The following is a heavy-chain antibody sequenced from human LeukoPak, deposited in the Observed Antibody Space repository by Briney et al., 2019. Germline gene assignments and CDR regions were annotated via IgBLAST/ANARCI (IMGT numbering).Heavy chain of an antibody. V-gene: IGHV1-24*01. D-gene: IGHD1-26*01. CDR3: AMRTSGNYYNWSFDL. J-gene: IGHJ2*01. Sequence: ASVKVSCKLFGDTLTESAIHWVRQAPGKGLEWMGGFHPENGETLYAQKFQGTVTLTEDTSTDTAYVELSSLKSEDTAVYYCAMRTSGNYYNWSFDLWGHGTLVTVSS. CDR2: FHPENGET. CDR1: GDTLTESA.